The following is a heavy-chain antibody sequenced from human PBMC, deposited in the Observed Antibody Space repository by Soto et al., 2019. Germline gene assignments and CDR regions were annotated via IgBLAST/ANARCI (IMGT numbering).Heavy chain of an antibody. CDR3: AREGTRRRRYDFWSGYSPVTYYFDY. CDR2: MIPIFGTA. CDR1: GGTFSSYA. V-gene: IGHV1-69*13. Sequence: SVKVCFKSSGGTFSSYAISLVRQAPGQGLEWMGGMIPIFGTANYAQKFQGRVTITADESTSTAYMELSSLRSEDTAVYYCAREGTRRRRYDFWSGYSPVTYYFDYWGQGTLVTVSS. J-gene: IGHJ4*02. D-gene: IGHD3-3*01.